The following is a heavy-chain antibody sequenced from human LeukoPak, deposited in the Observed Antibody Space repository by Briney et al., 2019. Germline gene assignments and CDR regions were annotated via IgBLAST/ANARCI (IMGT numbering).Heavy chain of an antibody. D-gene: IGHD3-10*01. Sequence: ASVKVSCKASGYTFTGCYMYWVRQAPGQGLEWMGRINPNSGGTNYAQKFQGRVTMTRDTSISTAYMELSRLRSDDTAVYHCARGGSGSYFSWLDPWGQGTLVTVSS. CDR3: ARGGSGSYFSWLDP. J-gene: IGHJ5*02. CDR1: GYTFTGCY. V-gene: IGHV1-2*06. CDR2: INPNSGGT.